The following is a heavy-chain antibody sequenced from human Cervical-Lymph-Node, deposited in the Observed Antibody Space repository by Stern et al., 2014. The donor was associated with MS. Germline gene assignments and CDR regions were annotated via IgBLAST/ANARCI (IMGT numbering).Heavy chain of an antibody. CDR1: GFTFSSYS. CDR2: SRRSGDII. CDR3: VRDPQALDY. Sequence: EMQLVESGGGLVQPGGSLRLSCAASGFTFSSYSMNWVRQAPGKGLEWVSSSRRSGDIIYYADAVNGRCTNSRDNAKNSLYLQMNSLRAEDTAVYYCVRDPQALDYWGQGTLVTVSS. V-gene: IGHV3-48*01. D-gene: IGHD3-16*02. J-gene: IGHJ4*02.